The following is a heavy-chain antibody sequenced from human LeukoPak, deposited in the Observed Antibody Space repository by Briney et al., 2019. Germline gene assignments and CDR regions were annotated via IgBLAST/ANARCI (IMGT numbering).Heavy chain of an antibody. CDR2: INPSGTNT. J-gene: IGHJ4*02. D-gene: IGHD2-8*02. CDR1: GYIFTSYY. V-gene: IGHV1-46*01. Sequence: GASVKVSCKASGYIFTSYYMHWVRQAPGQGLEWMGLINPSGTNTNYARKFRGRVTMTRDTSTSTVYMDLSSLRSEGTAMNFCAREESGGYFDFWGQGTLVTVSS. CDR3: AREESGGYFDF.